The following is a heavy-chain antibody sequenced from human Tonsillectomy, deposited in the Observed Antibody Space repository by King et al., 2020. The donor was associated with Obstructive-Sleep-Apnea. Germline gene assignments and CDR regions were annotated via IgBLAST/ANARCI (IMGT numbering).Heavy chain of an antibody. CDR3: ATLNWCSNSWYGYIQN. V-gene: IGHV3-11*06. J-gene: IGHJ1*01. CDR1: GFTFSDYY. Sequence: VQLAESGGGLVKPGGSLRLSCAASGFTFSDYYMSWIRQAPGKGLEWVSKISSSSSHTNNADSVKGRFTISRDNAKKSLYLQMNSLRVEDTAVYYCATLNWCSNSWYGYIQNWGQGTLVTVSS. CDR2: ISSSSSHT. D-gene: IGHD6-13*01.